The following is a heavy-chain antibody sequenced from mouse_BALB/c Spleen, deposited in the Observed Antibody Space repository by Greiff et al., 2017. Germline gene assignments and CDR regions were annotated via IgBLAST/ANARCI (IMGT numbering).Heavy chain of an antibody. V-gene: IGHV14-3*02. J-gene: IGHJ4*01. CDR1: GFNIKDTY. Sequence: VHVKQSGAELVKPGASVKLSCTASGFNIKDTYMHWVKQRPEQGLEWIGRIDPANGNTKYDPKFQGKATITADTSSNTAYLQLSSLTSEDTAVYYCASQTRAMDYWGQGTSVTVAS. CDR2: IDPANGNT. CDR3: ASQTRAMDY.